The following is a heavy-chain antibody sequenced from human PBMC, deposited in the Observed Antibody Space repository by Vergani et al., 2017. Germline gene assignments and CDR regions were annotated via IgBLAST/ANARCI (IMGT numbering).Heavy chain of an antibody. Sequence: QVQLVQSGAEVKKPGSSVKVSCKASGGTFSSYAISWVRQAPGQGLEWMGRIIPIFGTANYAQKFQGRDTITADESTSTAYMELSSLRSEDTAVYYCASPPHSSWNYYYYGMDVWGQGTTVTVSS. J-gene: IGHJ6*02. CDR1: GGTFSSYA. CDR3: ASPPHSSWNYYYYGMDV. CDR2: IIPIFGTA. V-gene: IGHV1-69*13. D-gene: IGHD6-13*01.